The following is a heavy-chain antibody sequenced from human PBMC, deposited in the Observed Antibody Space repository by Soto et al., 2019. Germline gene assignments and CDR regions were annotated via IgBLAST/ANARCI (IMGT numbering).Heavy chain of an antibody. CDR2: IVPMFGTS. CDR3: ARGDDFDYYYGVDV. V-gene: IGHV1-69*06. J-gene: IGHJ6*02. D-gene: IGHD3-16*01. CDR1: GYTFTGYY. Sequence: QVQLVQSGAEVKKPGASVKVSCKASGYTFTGYYMHWVRQAPGQGLEWMGGIVPMFGTSNYAQKFQGRVTTTADKSTNTAYMELSSLTSEDTAVYYCARGDDFDYYYGVDVWGQGTTVTVSS.